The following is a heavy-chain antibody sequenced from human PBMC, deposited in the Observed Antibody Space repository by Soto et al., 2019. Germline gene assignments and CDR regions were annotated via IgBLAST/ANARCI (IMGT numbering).Heavy chain of an antibody. CDR3: ARVERGTATTVVDAFDI. CDR1: GGSVNSGNYY. Sequence: QVQLQQWGAGLLKPSETLSLTCAVFGGSVNSGNYYWSWIRQPPGKGLEWIGEMSHSGGTQFNPSLKSRVTISGDTSKNQFSLKMSSVTAADTALYYCARVERGTATTVVDAFDIWGPGTMVTVSS. CDR2: MSHSGGT. D-gene: IGHD1-1*01. V-gene: IGHV4-34*01. J-gene: IGHJ3*02.